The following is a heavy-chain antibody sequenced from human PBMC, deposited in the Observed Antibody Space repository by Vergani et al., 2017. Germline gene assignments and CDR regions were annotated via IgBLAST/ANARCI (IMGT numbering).Heavy chain of an antibody. V-gene: IGHV4-59*01. CDR1: GGSISSYY. Sequence: QVQLQESGPGLVKPSETLSLTCTVPGGSISSYYWSWIRQPPGKGLEWIGYIYYSGSTNYNPSLKSRVTISVDTSKNQFSLKLGSVTAADTAVYYCARNPYCGGDCYSDAFDIWGQGTMVTVSS. CDR2: IYYSGST. CDR3: ARNPYCGGDCYSDAFDI. D-gene: IGHD2-21*02. J-gene: IGHJ3*02.